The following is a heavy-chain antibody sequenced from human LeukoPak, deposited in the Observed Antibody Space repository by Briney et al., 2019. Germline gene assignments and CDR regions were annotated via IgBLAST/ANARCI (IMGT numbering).Heavy chain of an antibody. D-gene: IGHD1-26*01. Sequence: ASVKVSCKASGYTFTRYYMHWVRQAPGQGLEWMGIINPSGGSTSYAQKFQGRVTMTEDTSTDTAYMELSSLRSEDTAVYYCATYLVGAMVPDAFDIWGQGTMVTVSS. CDR1: GYTFTRYY. J-gene: IGHJ3*02. V-gene: IGHV1-46*01. CDR2: INPSGGST. CDR3: ATYLVGAMVPDAFDI.